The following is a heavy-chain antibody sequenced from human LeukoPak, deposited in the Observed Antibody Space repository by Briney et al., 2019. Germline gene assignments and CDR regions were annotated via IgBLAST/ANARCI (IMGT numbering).Heavy chain of an antibody. Sequence: SETLSLTCTVSGGSISSYYWSWIRQPPGEGLEWIGYIYYSGSTNYNPSLQSRVTISVDTSKTQFSLKLSSVTAADTAVYYCARDTYYDILTGYYSAFDIWGQGTMVTVSS. J-gene: IGHJ3*02. CDR3: ARDTYYDILTGYYSAFDI. D-gene: IGHD3-9*01. CDR1: GGSISSYY. V-gene: IGHV4-59*01. CDR2: IYYSGST.